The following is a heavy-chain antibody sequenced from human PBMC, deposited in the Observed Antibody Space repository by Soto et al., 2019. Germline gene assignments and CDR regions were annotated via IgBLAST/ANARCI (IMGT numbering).Heavy chain of an antibody. J-gene: IGHJ4*02. D-gene: IGHD3-9*01. CDR3: AREGILTGYYKGLDY. Sequence: GASVKVSCKASGGTFSSYTISWVRQAPGQGLEWMGRIIPILGIANYAQKFQGRVTITADKSTSTAYMELSCLRSEDTAVYYCAREGILTGYYKGLDYWGQGTLVTVSS. CDR2: IIPILGIA. V-gene: IGHV1-69*04. CDR1: GGTFSSYT.